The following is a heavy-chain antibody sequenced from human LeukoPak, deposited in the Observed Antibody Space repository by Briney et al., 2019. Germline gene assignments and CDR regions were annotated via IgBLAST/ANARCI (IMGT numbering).Heavy chain of an antibody. D-gene: IGHD6-13*01. Sequence: ASVKVSCKASGYTFTGYYMHWVRQAPGQGLEWMGWINPNSGATDYAQKFQGRVTMTRDTSISTAYMELSSLRSDDTAVYYCARDPIAMTPKWFDPWGQGTLVTVSS. CDR2: INPNSGAT. CDR3: ARDPIAMTPKWFDP. J-gene: IGHJ5*02. CDR1: GYTFTGYY. V-gene: IGHV1-2*02.